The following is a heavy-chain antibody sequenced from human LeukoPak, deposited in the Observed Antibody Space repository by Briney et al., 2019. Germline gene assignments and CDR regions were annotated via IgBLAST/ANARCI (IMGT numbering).Heavy chain of an antibody. CDR3: ARVGSAAAKTFDY. Sequence: GGSLRLSCAGSGFTFDDYAMHWVRQAPGKGLEWVSGISWNSGNIGYADSVKGRFIVSRDNAKNSLYLQMNSLRAEDTAVYYCARVGSAAAKTFDYWGQGTLVTVSS. D-gene: IGHD6-13*01. CDR1: GFTFDDYA. V-gene: IGHV3-9*01. CDR2: ISWNSGNI. J-gene: IGHJ4*02.